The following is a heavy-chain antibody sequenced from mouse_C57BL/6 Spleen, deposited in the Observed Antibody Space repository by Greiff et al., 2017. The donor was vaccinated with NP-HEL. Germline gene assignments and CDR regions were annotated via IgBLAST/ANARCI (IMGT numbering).Heavy chain of an antibody. CDR1: GYTFTSYW. J-gene: IGHJ2*01. V-gene: IGHV1-52*01. D-gene: IGHD2-1*01. CDR3: ARIGGNYPYDY. Sequence: VQLQQPGAELVRPGSSVKLSCKASGYTFTSYWMHWVKQRPIQGLEWIGNIDPSDSETHYNQKFKDKATLTVDKSSSIAYMQLSSLTSEDSAVYYCARIGGNYPYDYWGQGTTLTVSS. CDR2: IDPSDSET.